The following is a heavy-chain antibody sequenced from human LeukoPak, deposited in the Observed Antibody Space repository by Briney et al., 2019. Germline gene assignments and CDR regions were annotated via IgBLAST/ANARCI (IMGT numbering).Heavy chain of an antibody. V-gene: IGHV4-31*03. CDR3: ARHMAVAGTSGYGMDV. Sequence: PSQTLSLTCTVSGGSISSGGYYWSWIRQHPGKGLEWIGYIYYSGSTYYNPSLKSRVTISVDTSKNQFSLKLSSVTAADTAVYYCARHMAVAGTSGYGMDVWGQGTTVTVSS. D-gene: IGHD6-19*01. J-gene: IGHJ6*02. CDR2: IYYSGST. CDR1: GGSISSGGYY.